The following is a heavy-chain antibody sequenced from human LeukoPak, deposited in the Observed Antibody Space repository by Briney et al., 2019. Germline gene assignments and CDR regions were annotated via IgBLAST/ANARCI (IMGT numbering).Heavy chain of an antibody. Sequence: SETLSLTCAVYGGSFSGYYWSWIRQPPGKGLEWIGEINHSGSTNYNPSLKSRVTISVDTSKNQFSLKLSSVTAADTAVYYCARGFIFSGYGYQFDYWGQETLVTVSS. CDR2: INHSGST. D-gene: IGHD5-18*01. CDR1: GGSFSGYY. CDR3: ARGFIFSGYGYQFDY. J-gene: IGHJ4*02. V-gene: IGHV4-34*01.